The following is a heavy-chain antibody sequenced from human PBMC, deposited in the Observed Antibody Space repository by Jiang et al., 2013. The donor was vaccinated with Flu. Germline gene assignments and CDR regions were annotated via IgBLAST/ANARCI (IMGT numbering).Heavy chain of an antibody. CDR1: GFTFSSYA. CDR2: ISGSGGST. Sequence: QLLESGGGLVQPGGSLRLSCAASGFTFSSYAMSWVRQAPGKGLEWVSAISGSGGSTYYADSVKGRFTISRDNSKNTLYLQMNSLRAEDTAVYYCAKESPSGYSSGWYYFDYWGQGTLVTVSS. D-gene: IGHD6-19*01. CDR3: AKESPSGYSSGWYYFDY. V-gene: IGHV3-23*01. J-gene: IGHJ4*02.